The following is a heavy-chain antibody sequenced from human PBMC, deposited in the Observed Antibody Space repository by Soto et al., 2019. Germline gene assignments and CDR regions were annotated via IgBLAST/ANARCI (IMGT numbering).Heavy chain of an antibody. D-gene: IGHD2-15*01. CDR3: LRSGGY. CDR2: IYYTGST. V-gene: IGHV4-59*01. Sequence: SETLCLTCTVAGGSISGYYWSWIRQPPGKGLEWIGYIYYTGSTSYNPSLNSRVTISMDTSKNQFSLEVSPVTAADTAVYYCLRSGGYWGQGTVVTVSS. CDR1: GGSISGYY. J-gene: IGHJ4*02.